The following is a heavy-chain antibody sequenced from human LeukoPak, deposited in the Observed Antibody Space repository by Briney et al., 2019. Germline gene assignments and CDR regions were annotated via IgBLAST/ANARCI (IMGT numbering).Heavy chain of an antibody. Sequence: GESLKISCKGFGYSFTSFWIGWVRQMSGKGLEWMGIIYPGDSDTRYSPSFQGQVTISADKSISTAYLQWSSLKASDTAMYYCARLQPSYSSNPLDFWGQGTPVTVSS. CDR2: IYPGDSDT. CDR3: ARLQPSYSSNPLDF. J-gene: IGHJ4*02. D-gene: IGHD2-2*01. V-gene: IGHV5-51*01. CDR1: GYSFTSFW.